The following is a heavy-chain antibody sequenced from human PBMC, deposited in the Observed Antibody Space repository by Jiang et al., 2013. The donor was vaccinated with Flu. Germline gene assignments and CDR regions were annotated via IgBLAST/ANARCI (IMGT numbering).Heavy chain of an antibody. CDR3: ARNHYYDSSNLLG. CDR2: IHYAGNT. D-gene: IGHD3-22*01. CDR1: GGSITSYY. Sequence: GPGLVKPSETLSLTCTVTGGSITSYYWSWIRQAPGKGLEWIGNIHYAGNTKYNPSLKNRVTISVDMSKNHFSLQLISVTAADTAVYYCARNHYYDSSNLLGWGQGTLVTVS. V-gene: IGHV4-59*12. J-gene: IGHJ4*02.